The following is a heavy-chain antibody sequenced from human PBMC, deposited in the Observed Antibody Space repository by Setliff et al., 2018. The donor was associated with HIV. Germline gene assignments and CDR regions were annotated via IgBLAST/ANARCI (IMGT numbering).Heavy chain of an antibody. Sequence: SETLSLTCSVSGGSITSSGYHWGWIRQPPGKGLEWIGSIYYSGRTYYNPSLKSRVTISVDTSKNQFSLKLSSVTAADTAVYYCARHDGGGWYVRVLATSFDYWGQGTLVTVSS. CDR2: IYYSGRT. D-gene: IGHD6-19*01. CDR1: GGSITSSGYH. J-gene: IGHJ4*02. V-gene: IGHV4-39*01. CDR3: ARHDGGGWYVRVLATSFDY.